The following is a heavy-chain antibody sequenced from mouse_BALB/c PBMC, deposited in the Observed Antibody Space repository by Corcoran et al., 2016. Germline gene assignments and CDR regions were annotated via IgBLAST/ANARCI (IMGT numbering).Heavy chain of an antibody. V-gene: IGHV1S136*01. CDR2: INPYNDGT. CDR1: GYTFTSYV. D-gene: IGHD2-3*01. Sequence: EVQLQQSGPELVKPGASVKMSCKASGYTFTSYVMHWVKQKPGQGLEWIGYINPYNDGTKYNEKFKGKATLTSDKSSSTAYMELSSLTSEDSAVYYCAREGGWLLSYFDVWCAGTTVTVSS. J-gene: IGHJ1*01. CDR3: AREGGWLLSYFDV.